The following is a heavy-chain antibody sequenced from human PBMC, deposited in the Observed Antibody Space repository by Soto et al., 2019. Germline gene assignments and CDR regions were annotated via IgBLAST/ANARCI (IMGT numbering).Heavy chain of an antibody. Sequence: ASVKVSCKASGYTFTNFGISWVRQAPGQGLEWMGWISAYNGNTNYAQKFQGRVTMTTDTSTSTAYMEVRSLRFDDTAVYYCARKELELRTGEYYYYGMDVWGQGTTVTVSS. J-gene: IGHJ6*02. CDR2: ISAYNGNT. D-gene: IGHD1-7*01. CDR3: ARKELELRTGEYYYYGMDV. CDR1: GYTFTNFG. V-gene: IGHV1-18*01.